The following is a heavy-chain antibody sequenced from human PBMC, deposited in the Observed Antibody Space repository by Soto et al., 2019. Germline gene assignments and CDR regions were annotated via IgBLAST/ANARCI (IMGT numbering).Heavy chain of an antibody. J-gene: IGHJ3*02. V-gene: IGHV3-23*01. CDR3: AKDQTRITMVRGANDAFDI. CDR2: ISGSGGST. D-gene: IGHD3-10*01. CDR1: GFTFSSYA. Sequence: PGGSLRLSCAASGFTFSSYAMSWVRQAPGKGLEWVSAISGSGGSTYYADSVKGRFTISRDNSKNTLYLQMNSLRAEDTAVYYCAKDQTRITMVRGANDAFDIWGQGTMVTVSS.